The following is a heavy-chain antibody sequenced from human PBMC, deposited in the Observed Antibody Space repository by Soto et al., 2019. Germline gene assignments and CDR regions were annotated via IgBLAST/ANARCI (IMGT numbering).Heavy chain of an antibody. CDR3: ARTEYDKTGHEY. CDR1: GASLSTQY. CDR2: IYNRGST. Sequence: XATLSLTCTVSGASLSTQYWSWIRQPPGKALEWIGYIYNRGSTNQNPSLQSRVSISIDTSNNQFSLRLRSLTAADTAVYYCARTEYDKTGHEYWGQGTLVNVSS. J-gene: IGHJ4*02. D-gene: IGHD3-22*01. V-gene: IGHV4-59*11.